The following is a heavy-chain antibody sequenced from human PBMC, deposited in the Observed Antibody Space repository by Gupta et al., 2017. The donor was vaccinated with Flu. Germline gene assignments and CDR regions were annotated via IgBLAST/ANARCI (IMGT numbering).Heavy chain of an antibody. CDR1: GFTVSGTW. V-gene: IGHV3-74*03. CDR3: VRDFTGFSDV. Sequence: GFTVSGTWMHWVRQGPGRGLIWVARLSDDGGRTEYADSVKGRFTISRDNTKNAVYLQMNTLRDEDTAIYYGVRDFTGFSDVWGQGTQVTVSS. J-gene: IGHJ4*02. D-gene: IGHD3-3*01. CDR2: LSDDGGRT.